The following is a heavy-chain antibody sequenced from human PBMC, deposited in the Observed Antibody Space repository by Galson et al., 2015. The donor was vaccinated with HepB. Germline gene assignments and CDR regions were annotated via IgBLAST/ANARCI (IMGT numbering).Heavy chain of an antibody. Sequence: SVKVSCKASGGIFNSYSYNWVRQAPGQGLEWMGLINPVVGTKNYAQKFQDRVTLNADGSMELTSLTSADTAVYYCASRQNGGTSASLSEAWGQGTLVIVSS. D-gene: IGHD2-8*01. J-gene: IGHJ5*02. V-gene: IGHV1-69*13. CDR2: INPVVGTK. CDR3: ASRQNGGTSASLSEA. CDR1: GGIFNSYS.